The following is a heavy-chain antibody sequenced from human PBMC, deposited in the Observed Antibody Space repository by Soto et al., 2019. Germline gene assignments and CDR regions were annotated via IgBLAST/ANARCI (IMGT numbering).Heavy chain of an antibody. CDR2: IYYSGST. J-gene: IGHJ4*02. CDR1: GGSISSGGYY. D-gene: IGHD3-10*01. V-gene: IGHV4-31*03. Sequence: QVQLQESGPGLVKPSQTLSLTCTVSGGSISSGGYYWSWIRQHPGKGLEWIGYIYYSGSTYYNPSLKSRVTISVDTSKKQLSLKLSSVTAADTAVYYCASIVSSAHGEFSDWGQGTLVTVSS. CDR3: ASIVSSAHGEFSD.